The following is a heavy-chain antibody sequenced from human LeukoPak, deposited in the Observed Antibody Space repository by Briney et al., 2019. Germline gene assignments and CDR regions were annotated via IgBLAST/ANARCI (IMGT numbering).Heavy chain of an antibody. CDR1: GFTFNSHT. J-gene: IGHJ4*02. V-gene: IGHV3-48*04. CDR2: ISSSGSTI. D-gene: IGHD6-13*01. CDR3: ARGSMGIAAAGTDY. Sequence: GGSLRLSCAASGFTFNSHTMNWVRQAPGKGLEWVSYISSSGSTIYYADSVKGRFTISRDNAKNSLYLQMNSLRAEDTAVYYCARGSMGIAAAGTDYWGQGTLVTVSS.